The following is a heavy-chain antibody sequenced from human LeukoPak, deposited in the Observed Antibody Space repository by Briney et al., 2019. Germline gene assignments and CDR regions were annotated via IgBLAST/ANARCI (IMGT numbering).Heavy chain of an antibody. CDR2: VHHGGNT. V-gene: IGHV4-38-2*01. CDR1: GDSVNNEYF. D-gene: IGHD1-1*01. Sequence: PSETLSLTCSVSGDSVNNEYFWGWLRPPPGKGLEYIGTVHHGGNTYYNLSLESRLTISLDTSKNQFSLKLSSVTAADTAVYYCARKRNELRYYYYYYMDVWGKGTTVTVSS. J-gene: IGHJ6*03. CDR3: ARKRNELRYYYYYYMDV.